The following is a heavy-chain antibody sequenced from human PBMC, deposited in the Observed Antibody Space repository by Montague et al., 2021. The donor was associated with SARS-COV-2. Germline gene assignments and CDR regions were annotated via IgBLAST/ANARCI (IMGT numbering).Heavy chain of an antibody. CDR3: ARAGDSAHFYFDS. CDR2: IYSGGSDS. D-gene: IGHD1-26*01. V-gene: IGHV3-23*03. CDR1: GFTFNYYV. Sequence: SLRLSYAASGFTFNYYVMSWVRQAPGKGLEWVSVIYSGGSDSYFADSVKGRLTVSRDNSKSTHYLHMHSLGVDDTAVYYCARAGDSAHFYFDSWGQGTLVTVSS. J-gene: IGHJ4*02.